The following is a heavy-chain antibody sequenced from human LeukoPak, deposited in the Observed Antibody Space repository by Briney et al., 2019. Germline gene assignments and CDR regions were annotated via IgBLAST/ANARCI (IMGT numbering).Heavy chain of an antibody. CDR2: INPSGGST. CDR3: ARELPLYCGGDCYDWYFDL. D-gene: IGHD2-21*02. CDR1: GYTFTSYY. V-gene: IGHV1-46*01. J-gene: IGHJ2*01. Sequence: ASVKVSCKASGYTFTSYYMHWVRQAPGQGLEWMGIINPSGGSTSYAQKFQGRVTMTRDTSTSTVYMELSSLRAEDTAVYYCARELPLYCGGDCYDWYFDLWGRGTLVTVSS.